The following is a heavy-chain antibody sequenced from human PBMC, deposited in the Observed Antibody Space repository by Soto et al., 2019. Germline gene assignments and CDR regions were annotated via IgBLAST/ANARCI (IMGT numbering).Heavy chain of an antibody. CDR1: GFPFISYA. CDR2: ISGSGGNT. V-gene: IGHV3-23*01. J-gene: IGHJ5*01. Sequence: EVQLLESGGGLAQPGGSLRLSCATSGFPFISYAMSWVRQAPGRGLEWVSTISGSGGNTYYADAVKGRFTITSDSSKNTVYLQMNSLRVDDTATYYCAKDPRSGWYNLVWFDSWGQGTLVTVSS. D-gene: IGHD6-19*01. CDR3: AKDPRSGWYNLVWFDS.